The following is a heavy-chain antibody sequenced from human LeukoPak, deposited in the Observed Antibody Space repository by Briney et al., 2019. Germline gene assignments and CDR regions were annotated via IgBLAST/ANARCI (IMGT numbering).Heavy chain of an antibody. Sequence: QPGRSLRLSCAASGFTFSSYGMHWVRQAPGKGLEWVAVISYDGSNKYYADSVKGRFTISRDNSKNTLYLQMNSLRAEDTAVYYCAKDEEGSIAVAGTGPDYWGQGTLVTVSS. D-gene: IGHD6-19*01. CDR1: GFTFSSYG. V-gene: IGHV3-30*18. CDR2: ISYDGSNK. J-gene: IGHJ4*02. CDR3: AKDEEGSIAVAGTGPDY.